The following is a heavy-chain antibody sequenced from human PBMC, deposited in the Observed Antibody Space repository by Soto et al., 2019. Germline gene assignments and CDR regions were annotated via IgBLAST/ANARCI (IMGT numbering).Heavy chain of an antibody. J-gene: IGHJ4*02. Sequence: PADTLSLTVTVSGGSIGSVGYYWSWIRQHPGKGLELIGYIYYSGITYYNPSLKSRVTISVETSKNQFSLKLSSVTAAETAVYYCARSQGYYFHXWGQGTLVTVSX. V-gene: IGHV4-31*03. CDR2: IYYSGIT. CDR1: GGSIGSVGYY. CDR3: ARSQGYYFHX.